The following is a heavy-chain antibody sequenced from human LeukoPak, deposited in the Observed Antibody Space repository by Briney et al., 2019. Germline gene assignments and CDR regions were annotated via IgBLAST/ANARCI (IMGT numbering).Heavy chain of an antibody. CDR2: IDFSGVTI. D-gene: IGHD7-27*01. CDR3: ARDLNWETY. CDR1: GFTLSSYE. J-gene: IGHJ4*02. V-gene: IGHV3-48*03. Sequence: GGSLRLSCTASGFTLSSYEMSWIRQAPGKGLEWVSYIDFSGVTINYADSVKGRFTIARDNARNSVYLQMNSLRVEDMAIYYCARDLNWETYWGQGTLVNVSS.